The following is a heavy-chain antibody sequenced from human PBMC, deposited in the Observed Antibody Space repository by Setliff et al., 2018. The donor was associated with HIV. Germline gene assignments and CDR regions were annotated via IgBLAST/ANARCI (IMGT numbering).Heavy chain of an antibody. J-gene: IGHJ6*03. CDR3: ARGPGHDSSGYYYDYYYMDV. V-gene: IGHV4-4*08. CDR1: GGSISSYY. D-gene: IGHD3-22*01. Sequence: PSETLSLTCTVSGGSISSYYWGWIRQPPGKGLEWIGYIYTSGSTNYNPSLKSRVTISVDTSKNQFSLKLSSVTAADTAVYYCARGPGHDSSGYYYDYYYMDVWGKGTTVTVSS. CDR2: IYTSGST.